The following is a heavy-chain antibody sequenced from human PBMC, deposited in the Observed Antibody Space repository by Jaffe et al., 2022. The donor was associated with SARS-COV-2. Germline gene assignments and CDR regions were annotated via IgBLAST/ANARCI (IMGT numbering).Heavy chain of an antibody. CDR1: GGTFSSYA. D-gene: IGHD4-17*01. CDR2: IIPIFGTA. V-gene: IGHV1-69*01. J-gene: IGHJ6*03. Sequence: QVQLVQSGAEVKKPGSSVKVSCKASGGTFSSYAISWVRQAPGQGLEWMGGIIPIFGTANYAQKFQGRVTITADESTSTAYMELSSLRSEDTAVYYCARDPGSIYGDSDYYYYYYMDVWGKGTTVTVSS. CDR3: ARDPGSIYGDSDYYYYYYMDV.